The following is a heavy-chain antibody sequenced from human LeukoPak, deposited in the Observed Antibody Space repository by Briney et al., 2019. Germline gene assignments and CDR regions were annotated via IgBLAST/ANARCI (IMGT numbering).Heavy chain of an antibody. Sequence: ASVKVSCKASGYTFTGYYMHWVRQAPGQGLEWMGWINPNSGGTNYAQKFQGRVTMTRDTSISTAYMELSRLRSDDTAVYYCARAPTDIVVVPAAMRGPNFDYWGQGTLVTVSP. D-gene: IGHD2-2*01. J-gene: IGHJ4*02. CDR3: ARAPTDIVVVPAAMRGPNFDY. CDR2: INPNSGGT. V-gene: IGHV1-2*02. CDR1: GYTFTGYY.